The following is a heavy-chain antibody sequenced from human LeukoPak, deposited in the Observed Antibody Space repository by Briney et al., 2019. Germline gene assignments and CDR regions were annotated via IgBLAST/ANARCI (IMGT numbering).Heavy chain of an antibody. CDR2: INAGKGNT. Sequence: ASVKVSCKASGYTLTNYAIHWVRQAPGQRLEWMGWINAGKGNTKYSQGLQGRVTITRDTSASTVYMELSSLRSEDMAMYYCARSELLHYFDYWGQGTLVTVSS. CDR3: ARSELLHYFDY. CDR1: GYTLTNYA. V-gene: IGHV1-3*03. J-gene: IGHJ4*02. D-gene: IGHD1-26*01.